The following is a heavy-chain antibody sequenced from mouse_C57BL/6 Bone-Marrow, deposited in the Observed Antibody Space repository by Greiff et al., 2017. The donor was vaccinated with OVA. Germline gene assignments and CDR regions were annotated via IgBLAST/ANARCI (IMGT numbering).Heavy chain of an antibody. J-gene: IGHJ1*03. CDR1: GFTFSDYY. D-gene: IGHD3-3*01. Sequence: DVKLVESEGGLVQPGSSMKLSCTASGFTFSDYYMAWVRQVPEKGLEWVANINYDGSSTHYLDSLKSRFIISRDNAKNILYLQMSSLKSEDTATYYCARGGWDWYFDVWGTGTTVTVSS. CDR3: ARGGWDWYFDV. CDR2: INYDGSST. V-gene: IGHV5-16*01.